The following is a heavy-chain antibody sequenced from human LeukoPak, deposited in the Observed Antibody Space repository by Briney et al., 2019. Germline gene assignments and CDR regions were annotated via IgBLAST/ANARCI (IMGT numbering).Heavy chain of an antibody. Sequence: PSETLSLTCTVSGGSISSCYWSWIRQPPGKGLEWIGYIYYSGSTNYNPSLKSRVTISVDTSKNQFSLKLSSVTAADTAVYYCARSRSGYSYDHAAFEIWGQGTMVTVSS. CDR1: GGSISSCY. CDR2: IYYSGST. V-gene: IGHV4-59*01. CDR3: ARSRSGYSYDHAAFEI. J-gene: IGHJ3*02. D-gene: IGHD5-18*01.